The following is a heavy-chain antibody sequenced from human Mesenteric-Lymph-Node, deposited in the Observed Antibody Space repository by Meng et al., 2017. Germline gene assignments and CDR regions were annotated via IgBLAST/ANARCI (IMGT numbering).Heavy chain of an antibody. D-gene: IGHD2-15*01. CDR2: ISGGGDIT. CDR1: GFTFTNYG. CDR3: AKASTPPVHIVVVVAATLDY. Sequence: GESLKISCAASGFTFTNYGMTWVRQAPGKGLEWVSVISGGGDITYYADSVKGRFTISRDNSKNTLYLQMNSLRAEDTAVYYCAKASTPPVHIVVVVAATLDYWGQGTLVTGSS. J-gene: IGHJ4*02. V-gene: IGHV3-23*01.